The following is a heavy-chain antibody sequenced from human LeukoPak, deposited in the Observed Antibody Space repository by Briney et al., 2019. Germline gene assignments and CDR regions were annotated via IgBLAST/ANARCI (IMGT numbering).Heavy chain of an antibody. Sequence: SETLSLTCAVYGGSFSDYYWSWIRQPPGKGLEWIGEINHSGSTNCNPSLKSRVTISVDTSKNQFSLKLSSVTAADTAVYYCARVTTPAGYCSSTSCYRGGGMDVWGKGTTVTVSS. CDR2: INHSGST. D-gene: IGHD2-2*01. V-gene: IGHV4-34*01. J-gene: IGHJ6*04. CDR3: ARVTTPAGYCSSTSCYRGGGMDV. CDR1: GGSFSDYY.